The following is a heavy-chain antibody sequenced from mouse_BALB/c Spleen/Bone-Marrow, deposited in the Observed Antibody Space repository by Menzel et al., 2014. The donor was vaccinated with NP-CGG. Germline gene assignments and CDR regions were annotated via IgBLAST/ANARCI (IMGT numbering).Heavy chain of an antibody. J-gene: IGHJ4*01. CDR2: ISYDGSN. Sequence: ESGPGLVKPSQSLSLTCSVTGYSITSGYYWNWIRQFPGNKLEWMGYISYDGSNDYNPSLKNQISVTRDTSKNQFFLKLNSVTAEDAGTYYCARLRGYFAMDYWGQGTSVTVSS. D-gene: IGHD1-1*01. V-gene: IGHV3-6*02. CDR1: GYSITSGYY. CDR3: ARLRGYFAMDY.